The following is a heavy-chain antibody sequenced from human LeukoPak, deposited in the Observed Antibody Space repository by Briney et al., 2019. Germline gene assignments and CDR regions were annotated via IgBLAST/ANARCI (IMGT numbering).Heavy chain of an antibody. CDR2: ITGSGAGT. D-gene: IGHD2-15*01. Sequence: GGSLRLSCAASTFAFSRYAMTWVRQAPGKGLEWVSSITGSGAGTSYADSVKGRFTVSRDNSKNSLYLQMNSLRAEDTAVYYCARDHVYCSGGNCFSQVDYWGQGTLVIVSS. CDR3: ARDHVYCSGGNCFSQVDY. V-gene: IGHV3-23*01. J-gene: IGHJ4*02. CDR1: TFAFSRYA.